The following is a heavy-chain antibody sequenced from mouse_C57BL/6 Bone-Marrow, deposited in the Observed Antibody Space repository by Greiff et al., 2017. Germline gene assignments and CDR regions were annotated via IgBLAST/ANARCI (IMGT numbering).Heavy chain of an antibody. CDR3: ARTGYYYGSSYPWYFDV. D-gene: IGHD1-1*01. V-gene: IGHV5-17*01. CDR1: GFTFSDYG. Sequence: EVKLVESGGGLVKPGGSLKLSCAASGFTFSDYGMHWVRQAPEKGLEWVAYISSGSSTIYYADTVKGRFTISRDNAKNTLFLQMTSLRSEDTAMYYWARTGYYYGSSYPWYFDVWGTGTTVTVSS. CDR2: ISSGSSTI. J-gene: IGHJ1*03.